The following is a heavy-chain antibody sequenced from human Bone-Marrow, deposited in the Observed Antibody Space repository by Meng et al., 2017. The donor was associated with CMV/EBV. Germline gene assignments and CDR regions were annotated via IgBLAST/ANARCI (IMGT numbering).Heavy chain of an antibody. D-gene: IGHD4-11*01. J-gene: IGHJ4*02. CDR3: AKDRIKRMTTGFDY. V-gene: IGHV3-30*02. CDR2: IRYDGSNK. CDR1: GFTFSTYG. Sequence: GESLKISCAASGFTFSTYGIHWVRQAPGKGLEWVAFIRYDGSNKCYVDSVKGRFTISRDNSKNTLYLQMNSLRAEDTAVYYCAKDRIKRMTTGFDYWGQGTLATVSS.